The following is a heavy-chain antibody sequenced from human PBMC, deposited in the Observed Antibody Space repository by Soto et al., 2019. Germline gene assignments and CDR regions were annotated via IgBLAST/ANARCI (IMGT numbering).Heavy chain of an antibody. CDR2: ISSNGGST. CDR1: GFTFSSSA. D-gene: IGHD4-17*01. Sequence: LRLSCAASGFTFSSSAMHWVRQAPGKGLEYVSAISSNGGSTYYANSVKGRFTISRDNSKNTLYLQMGSLRAEDMAVYYCARDGPHGALDYWGQGTLVT. V-gene: IGHV3-64*01. J-gene: IGHJ4*02. CDR3: ARDGPHGALDY.